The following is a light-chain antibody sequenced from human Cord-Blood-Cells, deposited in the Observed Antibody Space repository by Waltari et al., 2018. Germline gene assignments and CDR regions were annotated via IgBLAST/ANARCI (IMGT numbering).Light chain of an antibody. CDR3: SSYTSSSTSVV. J-gene: IGLJ2*01. CDR1: SSDVGGYNY. V-gene: IGLV2-14*01. CDR2: DVS. Sequence: QSALTQPASVSGSPGQSITISCTGTSSDVGGYNYVSWYQQHPGKAPKLMIYDVSKRPSGVSNRFSGSKSGNKASLTISGLQAEDEADYYCSSYTSSSTSVVFGGGTKLTVL.